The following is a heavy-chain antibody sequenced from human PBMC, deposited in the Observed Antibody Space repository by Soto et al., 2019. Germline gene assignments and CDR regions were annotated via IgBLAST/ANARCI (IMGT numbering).Heavy chain of an antibody. CDR3: AKSYDTSAYYLSIDS. CDR1: GYRFSEYA. V-gene: IGHV3-23*01. D-gene: IGHD3-22*01. Sequence: GGSLRLSCVGSGYRFSEYAMAWIRQAPGKGLEWATGVTSSAIATYYADSVKGRFTISRNNSLNTLYLQMDNLGADDTAVYYCAKSYDTSAYYLSIDSWGQGTQVTVSS. CDR2: VTSSAIAT. J-gene: IGHJ4*02.